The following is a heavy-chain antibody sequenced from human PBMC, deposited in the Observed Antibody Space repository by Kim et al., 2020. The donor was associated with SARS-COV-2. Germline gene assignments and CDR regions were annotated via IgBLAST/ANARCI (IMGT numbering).Heavy chain of an antibody. CDR2: ISSSSSYI. J-gene: IGHJ4*02. Sequence: GGSLRLSCAASGFTFSSYSMNWVRQAPGKGLEWVSSISSSSSYIYYADSVKGRFTISRDNAKNSLYLQMNSLRAEDTAVYYCATGKGANWNDPFWLLWGQGTLVTVSS. CDR3: ATGKGANWNDPFWLL. D-gene: IGHD1-1*01. V-gene: IGHV3-21*01. CDR1: GFTFSSYS.